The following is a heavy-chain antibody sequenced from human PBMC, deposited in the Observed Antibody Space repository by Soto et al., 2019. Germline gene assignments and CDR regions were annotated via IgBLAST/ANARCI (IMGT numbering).Heavy chain of an antibody. CDR3: ASRGPHYPDY. J-gene: IGHJ4*02. CDR1: GFTCSDHY. V-gene: IGHV3-72*01. Sequence: EVQVVESGGGLVQPGGSLRLSCAASGFTCSDHYMDWVRQAPGKGLEWVGVTRNKANSYTTEYAASVRGRFTISTDDSKNSLYLQMSNTKTEDTAVYYCASRGPHYPDYWGPGTLVTVSS. D-gene: IGHD3-10*01. CDR2: TRNKANSYTT.